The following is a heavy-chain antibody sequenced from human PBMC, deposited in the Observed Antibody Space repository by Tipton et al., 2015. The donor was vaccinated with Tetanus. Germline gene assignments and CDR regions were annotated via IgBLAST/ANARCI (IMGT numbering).Heavy chain of an antibody. CDR2: TYYRSKWYN. CDR3: ARDQWPDYDFWSVDAFDI. Sequence: LVKPTQTLSLTCAISGDSVSSNSAAWNWIRQSPSRGLEWLGRTYYRSKWYNDYAVSVKSRITINPDTSKNQFSLQLNSVTPEDTAVYYCARDQWPDYDFWSVDAFDIWGQGTMVTVSS. CDR1: GDSVSSNSAA. V-gene: IGHV6-1*01. D-gene: IGHD3-3*01. J-gene: IGHJ3*02.